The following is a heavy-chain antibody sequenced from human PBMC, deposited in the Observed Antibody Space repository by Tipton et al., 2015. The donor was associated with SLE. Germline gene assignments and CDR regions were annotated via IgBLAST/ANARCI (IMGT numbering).Heavy chain of an antibody. CDR3: ARHAGLDYYFDY. CDR2: IYYSGST. V-gene: IGHV4-59*08. D-gene: IGHD3/OR15-3a*01. CDR1: GGSISSFH. J-gene: IGHJ4*02. Sequence: TLSLTCTVSGGSISSFHWSWIRQPPGKGLGWIGYIYYSGSTTYNPSLKSRVTVSVDTSKNQFSLKLSSVTAADTAFYYCARHAGLDYYFDYWGQGTLVTVSS.